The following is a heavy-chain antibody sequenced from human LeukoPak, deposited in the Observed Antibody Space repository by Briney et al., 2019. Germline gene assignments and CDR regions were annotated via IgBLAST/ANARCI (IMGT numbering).Heavy chain of an antibody. V-gene: IGHV4-39*01. CDR3: ARQREGYFDL. J-gene: IGHJ2*01. CDR2: FYYSGST. Sequence: SETLSLTCTVSGDSISSSSYYWGWIRQPPGKGLEWIGSFYYSGSTYYNPSLKSRVTMSVDTSKNQFSLRLSSVTAADTAVYYCARQREGYFDLWGRGTRVTVSS. CDR1: GDSISSSSYY.